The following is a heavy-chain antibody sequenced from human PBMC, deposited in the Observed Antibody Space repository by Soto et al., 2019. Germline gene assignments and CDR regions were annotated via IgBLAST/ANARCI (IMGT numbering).Heavy chain of an antibody. V-gene: IGHV4-39*01. CDR1: GGSISSSSYY. J-gene: IGHJ5*02. CDR2: IYYSGST. CDR3: ATGYGYGWRDSDWFDP. D-gene: IGHD5-18*01. Sequence: QLQLQESGPGLVKPSETLSLTCTVSGGSISSSSYYWGWIRQPPGKGLEWIGSIYYSGSTYYNQSLKSRVTISVDTSKNPFSLKLSSVTAADTAVYYCATGYGYGWRDSDWFDPWGQGTLVTVSS.